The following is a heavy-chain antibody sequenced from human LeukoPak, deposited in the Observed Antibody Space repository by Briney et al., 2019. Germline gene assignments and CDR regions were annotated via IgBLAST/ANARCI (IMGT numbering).Heavy chain of an antibody. V-gene: IGHV3-30*02. CDR1: GFTFSSYG. J-gene: IGHJ4*02. CDR3: VKSPGNWRFEY. CDR2: IRLDGSDK. D-gene: IGHD1-1*01. Sequence: GGSLRLSCAASGFTFSSYGMHWVRQAPGKGLEWVAFIRLDGSDKYYVDSVKGRFTISRDNSKNTLYLQMNSLRPEDTAVYYCVKSPGNWRFEYWGQGTLVSVSS.